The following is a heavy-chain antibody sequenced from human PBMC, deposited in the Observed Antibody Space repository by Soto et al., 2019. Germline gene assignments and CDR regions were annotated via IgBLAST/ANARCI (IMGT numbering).Heavy chain of an antibody. J-gene: IGHJ6*02. D-gene: IGHD3-10*01. CDR3: AGGGVRGVITRTRDYYGMDV. V-gene: IGHV5-51*01. CDR1: GYSFTSYW. CDR2: IYPGDSDT. Sequence: GESLKISCKGSGYSFTSYWIGWVRQMPGKGLECMGIIYPGDSDTRYSPSFQGQVTISADKSISTAYLQWSSLKASDTAMYYCAGGGVRGVITRTRDYYGMDVWGQGTSVTVSS.